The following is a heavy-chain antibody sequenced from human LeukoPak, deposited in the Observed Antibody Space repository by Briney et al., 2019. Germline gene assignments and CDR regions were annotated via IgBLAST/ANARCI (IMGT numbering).Heavy chain of an antibody. CDR3: ARGMTMVRGVIVEYYFDY. Sequence: GASLKVSCKASGYTFTSYDINWVRQATGQGLGWVGWMNPNSGNTGYAQKFQGRVTMTRNTSISTAYMELSSLRSEDTAVYYCARGMTMVRGVIVEYYFDYWGQGTLVTVSS. D-gene: IGHD3-10*01. CDR2: MNPNSGNT. J-gene: IGHJ4*02. V-gene: IGHV1-8*01. CDR1: GYTFTSYD.